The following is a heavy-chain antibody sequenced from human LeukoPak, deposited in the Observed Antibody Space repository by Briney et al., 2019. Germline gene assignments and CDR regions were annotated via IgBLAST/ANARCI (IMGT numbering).Heavy chain of an antibody. CDR2: ISWDGGST. D-gene: IGHD6-6*01. CDR3: AKDIDRYSSSPVDY. V-gene: IGHV3-43*01. Sequence: GGSLRLSCAASGFDFDDYTMHWVRQAPGKGLEWVSLISWDGGSTYYADSVKGRFTISRDNSKNSLYLQMNSLRTEDTALYYCAKDIDRYSSSPVDYWGQGTLVTVSS. J-gene: IGHJ4*02. CDR1: GFDFDDYT.